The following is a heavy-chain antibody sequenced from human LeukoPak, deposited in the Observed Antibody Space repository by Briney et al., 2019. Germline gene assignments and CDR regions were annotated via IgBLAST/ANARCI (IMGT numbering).Heavy chain of an antibody. CDR1: GFTFSDYY. CDR2: ISSSGSTI. V-gene: IGHV3-11*04. Sequence: GGSLRLSCAASGFTFSDYYMSWIRQAPGKGLEWVSYISSSGSTIYYADSVKGRFTISRDNAKNSLYLQMNSLRAEDTAVYYCAREGGLRYFDWNHPYYFDYWGQGTLVTVSS. CDR3: AREGGLRYFDWNHPYYFDY. D-gene: IGHD3-9*01. J-gene: IGHJ4*02.